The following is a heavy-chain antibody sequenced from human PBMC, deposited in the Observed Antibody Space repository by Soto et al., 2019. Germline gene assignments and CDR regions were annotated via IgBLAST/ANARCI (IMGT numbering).Heavy chain of an antibody. Sequence: QVPLQESGPGLVKPSQTLSLTCTVSGGSISSGGYYWSWIRQHPGKGLEWIGYSYYSGSTYSNPSLKSRVTISVATSKNQFSLKLSSVTAADTAVYYCARGAVIAATLCDYWGQGTLVTVS. D-gene: IGHD2-15*01. CDR3: ARGAVIAATLCDY. V-gene: IGHV4-31*03. CDR2: SYYSGST. CDR1: GGSISSGGYY. J-gene: IGHJ4*02.